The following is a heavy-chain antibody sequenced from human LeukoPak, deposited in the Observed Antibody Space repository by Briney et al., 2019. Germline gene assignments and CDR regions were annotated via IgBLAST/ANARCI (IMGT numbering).Heavy chain of an antibody. Sequence: SETLSLTCAVSGYSISSGYYWGWIRQPPGKGLEWIGSIYHSGSTYYNPSLKSRVTISVDTSKNQFSLKLSSVTAADAAVYYCARYPDSGSGWPGWDYWGQGTPVTVSS. CDR1: GYSISSGYY. CDR2: IYHSGST. J-gene: IGHJ4*02. D-gene: IGHD6-19*01. CDR3: ARYPDSGSGWPGWDY. V-gene: IGHV4-38-2*01.